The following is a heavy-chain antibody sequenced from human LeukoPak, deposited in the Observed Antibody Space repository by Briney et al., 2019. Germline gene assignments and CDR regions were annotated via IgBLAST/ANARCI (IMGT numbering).Heavy chain of an antibody. D-gene: IGHD2-15*01. V-gene: IGHV4-39*01. Sequence: PETLSLTCTVSGGSISSSSYYWGWIRQPPGKGLEWIGSIHYSGSTYYNPSLKSRVTISVDTSKNQFSLKLSSVTAADTAVYYCARHTGYNDYWGQGTLVTVSS. CDR3: ARHTGYNDY. CDR2: IHYSGST. CDR1: GGSISSSSYY. J-gene: IGHJ4*02.